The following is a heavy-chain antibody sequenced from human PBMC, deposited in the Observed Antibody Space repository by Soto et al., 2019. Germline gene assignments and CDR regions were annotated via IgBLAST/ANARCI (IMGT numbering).Heavy chain of an antibody. CDR2: IYYSGST. V-gene: IGHV4-30-4*01. D-gene: IGHD3-10*01. Sequence: QVQLQESGPGLVKPSQTLSLTCTVSGGSISSGDYYWSWIRQPPGKGLEWIGYIYYSGSTYYNPSLKSRVTISVDTSKNQFSLKLSSVTAADTAVYYCASSAHYYGSGSYYPPDYCGQGTLVTVSS. CDR1: GGSISSGDYY. CDR3: ASSAHYYGSGSYYPPDY. J-gene: IGHJ4*02.